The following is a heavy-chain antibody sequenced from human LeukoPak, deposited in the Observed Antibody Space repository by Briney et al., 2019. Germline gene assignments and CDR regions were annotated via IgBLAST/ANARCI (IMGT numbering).Heavy chain of an antibody. Sequence: GSLRLSCAASGFTFSSYGMHWVRQAPGKGQEWVAVIWYDGSNKYYADSVKGRFTISRDNSKNTLYLQMNSLRAEDTAVYYCAKGGYDSSGFDYWGQGTLVTVSS. CDR1: GFTFSSYG. J-gene: IGHJ4*02. D-gene: IGHD3-22*01. CDR2: IWYDGSNK. CDR3: AKGGYDSSGFDY. V-gene: IGHV3-33*06.